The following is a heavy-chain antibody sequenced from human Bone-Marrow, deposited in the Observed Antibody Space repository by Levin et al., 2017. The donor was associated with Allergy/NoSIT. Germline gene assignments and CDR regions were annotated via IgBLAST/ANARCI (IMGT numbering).Heavy chain of an antibody. V-gene: IGHV3-7*03. CDR3: AREVVPAAIESYYYYVDV. CDR2: VEEDGSEK. D-gene: IGHD2-2*01. CDR1: GFTFSRYW. J-gene: IGHJ6*03. Sequence: LSLTCAASGFTFSRYWMTWVRQVPGKGLEWVANVEEDGSEKYYVDSVKGRFTISRDNAKNSLYLQMNSLRAEDTAVYYCAREVVPAAIESYYYYVDVWGKGTTVTVSS.